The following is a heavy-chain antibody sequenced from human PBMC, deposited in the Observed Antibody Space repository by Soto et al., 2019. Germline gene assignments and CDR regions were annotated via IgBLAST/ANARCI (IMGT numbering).Heavy chain of an antibody. V-gene: IGHV3-9*01. D-gene: IGHD6-19*01. CDR1: GFTFDDYA. CDR2: ISWNSGSI. CDR3: AILAVAGTGAIDY. J-gene: IGHJ4*02. Sequence: EVQLVESGGGLVQPGRSLRLSCAASGFTFDDYAMHWVRQAPGKGLEGVSGISWNSGSIGYADSVKGRFTISRDNAKNSLYLQMNSLRAEDTALYYCAILAVAGTGAIDYWGQGTLVTVSS.